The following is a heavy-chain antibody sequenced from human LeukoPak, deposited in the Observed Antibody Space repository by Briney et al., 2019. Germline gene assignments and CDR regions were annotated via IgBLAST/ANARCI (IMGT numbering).Heavy chain of an antibody. V-gene: IGHV1-18*01. CDR3: ARGGNGFGYYDSSGYLDY. Sequence: VSVKVSCKASGYTFTSYGISWVRQAPGQGLEWMGWTSAYNGNTNYTQKLQGRVTMTTDTSTSTAYMELRSLRSDDTAVYYCARGGNGFGYYDSSGYLDYWGQGTLVTVSS. J-gene: IGHJ4*02. CDR2: TSAYNGNT. D-gene: IGHD3-22*01. CDR1: GYTFTSYG.